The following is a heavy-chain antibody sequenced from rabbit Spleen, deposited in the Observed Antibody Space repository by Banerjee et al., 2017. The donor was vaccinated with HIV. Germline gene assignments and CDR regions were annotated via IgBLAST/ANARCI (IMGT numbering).Heavy chain of an antibody. Sequence: QEQLVESGGGLVKPEGSLKLSCTASGFSFSNKAVMCWVRQAPGKGLEWIACINAVTGKAVYASWAKGRFTFSKTSSTTVTLRMTSLTAADTATYFCAGDHAISGYRFNLWGQGTLVTVS. CDR2: INAVTGKA. CDR3: AGDHAISGYRFNL. J-gene: IGHJ4*01. CDR1: GFSFSNKAV. V-gene: IGHV1S45*01. D-gene: IGHD1-1*01.